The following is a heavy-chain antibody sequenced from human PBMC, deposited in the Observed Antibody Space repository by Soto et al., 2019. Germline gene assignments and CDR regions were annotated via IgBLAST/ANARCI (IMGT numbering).Heavy chain of an antibody. CDR2: ISGSDGKT. V-gene: IGHV3-23*01. J-gene: IGHJ4*02. CDR1: GFSFASFA. Sequence: WSLRLSCTTSGFSFASFAMTWVRQAPGKGLEWVATISGSDGKTYYADSVKGRFSISRDTSRNTLYLQMNSLRADDTAIYYCAKWSYLDYWGQGTRVTVSS. D-gene: IGHD3-3*01. CDR3: AKWSYLDY.